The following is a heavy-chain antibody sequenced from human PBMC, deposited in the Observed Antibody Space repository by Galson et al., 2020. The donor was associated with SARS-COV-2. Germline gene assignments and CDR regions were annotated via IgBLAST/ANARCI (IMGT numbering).Heavy chain of an antibody. J-gene: IGHJ4*02. CDR3: AAQRSINSAWGF. CDR2: IYTSGRFDTTATA. CDR1: GDSIRSFY. Sequence: SETLSLTCTVSGDSIRSFYWSWIWQPAGKGLEWIGRIYTSGRFDTTATANYNPSLKSRVALSVDTASNQFSLKLNSVTAADTAMFYCAAQRSINSAWGFWGQGILVTVS. V-gene: IGHV4-4*07. D-gene: IGHD1-26*01.